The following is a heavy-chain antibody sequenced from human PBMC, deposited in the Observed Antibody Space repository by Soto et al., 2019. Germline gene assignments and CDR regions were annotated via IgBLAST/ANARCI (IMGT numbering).Heavy chain of an antibody. CDR3: ARFPVY. J-gene: IGHJ4*02. CDR1: GGSISSGGYS. Sequence: SETLSLTCAVSGGSISSGGYSWGWVRQPPGKGLEWIGYIYHSVSTYYNPSLKSRVTISVDRSKNQFSLRLSSVTAADTAVYYCARFPVYRGQGTLVTGS. V-gene: IGHV4-30-2*01. CDR2: IYHSVST.